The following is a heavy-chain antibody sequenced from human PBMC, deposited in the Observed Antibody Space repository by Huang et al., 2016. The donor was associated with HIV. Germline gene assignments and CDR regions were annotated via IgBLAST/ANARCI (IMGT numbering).Heavy chain of an antibody. D-gene: IGHD3-22*01. CDR3: ARDSGYYRYFDY. J-gene: IGHJ4*02. CDR2: TNPNTGNP. CDR1: GYTFTDYQ. Sequence: QVQLVQSGSELKKPGASVKVSCTVSGYTFTDYQISWVRQAPGQGLEWMAWTNPNTGNPTYAQGFTGRFVFSLDTSVSTAYLQISSLKAEDTAVYFCARDSGYYRYFDYWGQGTLVTASS. V-gene: IGHV7-4-1*02.